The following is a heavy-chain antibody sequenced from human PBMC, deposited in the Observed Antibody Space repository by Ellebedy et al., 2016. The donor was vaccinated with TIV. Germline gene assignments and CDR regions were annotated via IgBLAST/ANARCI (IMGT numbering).Heavy chain of an antibody. V-gene: IGHV3-43*01. D-gene: IGHD3-22*01. J-gene: IGHJ4*02. Sequence: PGGSLRLSCAASGFTFDDYSMHWVRQGPGKGLEWVSLITWDGDTTYYADSVKGRFTISRDNSKNSLYLQMNSLTTEDTALYYCAKDMSSSYYDSSGYYFDSWGQGTLVTVSS. CDR3: AKDMSSSYYDSSGYYFDS. CDR1: GFTFDDYS. CDR2: ITWDGDTT.